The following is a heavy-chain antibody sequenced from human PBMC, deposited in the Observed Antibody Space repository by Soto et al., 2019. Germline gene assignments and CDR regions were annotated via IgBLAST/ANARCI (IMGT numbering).Heavy chain of an antibody. CDR2: ISWKSGSI. D-gene: IGHD4-4*01. Sequence: EVQLVESGGGWVQPGRYLRLSCAASGFTFENYAMHWVRQGPGKGLEWVAGISWKSGSIGYADSVRGRFTISRDNTKNSLYPQKKSLRPEDTALYYCAKDKDYSNYQYYFASWGQGTLVTVSS. CDR1: GFTFENYA. CDR3: AKDKDYSNYQYYFAS. V-gene: IGHV3-9*01. J-gene: IGHJ4*02.